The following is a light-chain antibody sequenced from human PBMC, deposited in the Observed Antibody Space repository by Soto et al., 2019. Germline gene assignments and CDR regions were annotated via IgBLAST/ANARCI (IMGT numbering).Light chain of an antibody. CDR3: CSFAGSYTFWV. V-gene: IGLV2-11*01. CDR1: SSDVGDYNY. J-gene: IGLJ3*02. CDR2: DVS. Sequence: QSALTQPRSVSGSPGQSVTISCTGTSSDVGDYNYVSWYQQYPGKAPKLVIYDVSKRPSGVPDRFSGSKSGNTASLPISGLQAEDEADYYCCSFAGSYTFWVFGGGTKLTVL.